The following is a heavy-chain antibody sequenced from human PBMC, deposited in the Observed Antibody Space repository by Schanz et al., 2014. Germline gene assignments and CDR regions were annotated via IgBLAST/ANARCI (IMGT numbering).Heavy chain of an antibody. J-gene: IGHJ6*02. CDR1: GFTSSNAW. D-gene: IGHD5-18*01. CDR3: TTGGRRGYSHYFYGMDV. Sequence: EVQLVESGGGLVKPGGSLRLSCAASGFTSSNAWMSWVRQAPGKGREWAGRIKTKTDGGTTDYAAPVKGRFTISRDDSTNGLCLQMNSLKTEDTAKYYCTTGGRRGYSHYFYGMDVWGQGTTVTVSS. V-gene: IGHV3-15*01. CDR2: IKTKTDGGTT.